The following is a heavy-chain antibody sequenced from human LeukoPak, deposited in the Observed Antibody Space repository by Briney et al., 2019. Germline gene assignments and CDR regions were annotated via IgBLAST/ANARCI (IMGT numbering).Heavy chain of an antibody. CDR2: INPNSGGT. D-gene: IGHD3-16*02. CDR3: ARNLRDYDYVWGSYRRPYYYYYMDV. V-gene: IGHV1-2*02. J-gene: IGHJ6*03. Sequence: GASVKVSCEASGYTFTGYYMHWVRQAPGQGLEWMGWINPNSGGTNYAQKFQGRVTMTRDTSISTAYMELSRLRSDDTAVYYCARNLRDYDYVWGSYRRPYYYYYMDVWGKGTTVTVSS. CDR1: GYTFTGYY.